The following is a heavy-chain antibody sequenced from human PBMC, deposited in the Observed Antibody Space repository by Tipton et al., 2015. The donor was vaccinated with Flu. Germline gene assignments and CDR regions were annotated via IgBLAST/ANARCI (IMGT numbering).Heavy chain of an antibody. CDR3: AKEGSYNILTNYYNKGVDP. Sequence: TLSLTCAVSVDSIRSHYWNWIRQSPGTGLEWIGSIYYSGTTYYNPSLKSRVTMSIDTSKNQFSLKVTSVTAADTAVYYCAKEGSYNILTNYYNKGVDPWGQGTLVIVSS. D-gene: IGHD3-9*01. V-gene: IGHV4-59*11. J-gene: IGHJ5*02. CDR2: IYYSGTT. CDR1: VDSIRSHY.